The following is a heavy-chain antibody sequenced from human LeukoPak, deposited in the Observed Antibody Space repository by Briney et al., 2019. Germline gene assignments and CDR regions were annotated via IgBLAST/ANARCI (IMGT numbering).Heavy chain of an antibody. J-gene: IGHJ6*02. V-gene: IGHV3-23*01. Sequence: GGSLRLSCAASGFTFSSYAMSWVRQAPGKGLEWVSAISGSGGSTYYADSVKGRFTISRDNSKNTLYLQMNSLRAEDTAVYYCAKINYDFWSGYYFPYYYYGMDVWGQGTTVTVSS. D-gene: IGHD3-3*01. CDR2: ISGSGGST. CDR1: GFTFSSYA. CDR3: AKINYDFWSGYYFPYYYYGMDV.